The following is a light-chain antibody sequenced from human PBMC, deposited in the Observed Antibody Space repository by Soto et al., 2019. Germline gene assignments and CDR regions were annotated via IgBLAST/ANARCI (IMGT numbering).Light chain of an antibody. Sequence: EIVMTQSPATLSVSPGERATLSCRASQSVSSNLAWYQQKPGQAPRLLIYGASTRATGIPARFSGSGSGTDFTLTISRLEPEDFAVYYCQQYGKPPGTFGQGTKVDIK. CDR1: QSVSSN. V-gene: IGKV3-15*01. CDR2: GAS. CDR3: QQYGKPPGT. J-gene: IGKJ1*01.